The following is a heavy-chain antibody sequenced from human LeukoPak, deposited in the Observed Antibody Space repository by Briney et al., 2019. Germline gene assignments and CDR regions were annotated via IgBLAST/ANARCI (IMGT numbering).Heavy chain of an antibody. Sequence: SQTLSLTCTVSGGSISSGGYYWSWIRQHPGKGLEWIGYIYYSGSTYYNPSLKSRVTISVDTSKNQFSLELSSVTAADTAVYYCASGQDYGDYAGGETYYFDYWGQGTLVTVSS. D-gene: IGHD4-17*01. J-gene: IGHJ4*02. CDR1: GGSISSGGYY. V-gene: IGHV4-31*03. CDR2: IYYSGST. CDR3: ASGQDYGDYAGGETYYFDY.